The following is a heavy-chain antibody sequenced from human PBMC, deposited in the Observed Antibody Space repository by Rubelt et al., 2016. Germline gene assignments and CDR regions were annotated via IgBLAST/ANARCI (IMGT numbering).Heavy chain of an antibody. CDR3: ATSWDY. Sequence: VQLVESGGGLVQPGGSLRLSCAASGFTFSSYGMHWVRQAPGKGLEWVAVIWYDGSNKYYADSVKGRLTISRDNSKNTVYLQMNSLRDEDTAVYYCATSWDYWGQGTLVTVSS. J-gene: IGHJ4*02. V-gene: IGHV3-33*01. CDR1: GFTFSSYG. CDR2: IWYDGSNK.